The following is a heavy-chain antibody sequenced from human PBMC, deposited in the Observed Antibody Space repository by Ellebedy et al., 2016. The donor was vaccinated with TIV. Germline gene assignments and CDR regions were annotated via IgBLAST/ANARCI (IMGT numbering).Heavy chain of an antibody. J-gene: IGHJ6*02. CDR2: ISGSGGST. CDR3: AQTGVDV. CDR1: GFTFSSYA. V-gene: IGHV3-23*01. D-gene: IGHD7-27*01. Sequence: GESLKISXAASGFTFSSYAMSWVRQAPGKGLEWVSAISGSGGSTYYADSVKGRFTISRDNSKNTLYLQMNSLRAEDTAVYYCAQTGVDVWGQGTTVTVSS.